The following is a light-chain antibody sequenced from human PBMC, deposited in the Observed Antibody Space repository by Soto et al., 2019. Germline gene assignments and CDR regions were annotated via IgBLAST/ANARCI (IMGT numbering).Light chain of an antibody. CDR2: DVN. V-gene: IGLV2-14*01. CDR3: TSYTRSGLDV. Sequence: QSVLTQPASVSGSPGQSITVSCTGTSSDIGGSTYVSWYQQHPGKAPRLIIYDVNNRPSGVAARFSASKSGNTASLTISGLQAEDEADYYCTSYTRSGLDVFGTGTKLTVL. J-gene: IGLJ1*01. CDR1: SSDIGGSTY.